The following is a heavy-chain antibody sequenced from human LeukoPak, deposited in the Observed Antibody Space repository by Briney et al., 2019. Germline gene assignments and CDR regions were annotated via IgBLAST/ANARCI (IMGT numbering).Heavy chain of an antibody. V-gene: IGHV3-48*03. CDR3: ASRYYYDSSGYRH. CDR2: ISSSGSTI. Sequence: PGGSLRLSCAASGFTFSSYEMNWVRQAPGKGLEWVSYISSSGSTIYYADSVKGRFTISRDNAKNSLYLQMNSLRAEDTAVYYCASRYYYDSSGYRHWGQGTLVTVSS. D-gene: IGHD3-22*01. CDR1: GFTFSSYE. J-gene: IGHJ1*01.